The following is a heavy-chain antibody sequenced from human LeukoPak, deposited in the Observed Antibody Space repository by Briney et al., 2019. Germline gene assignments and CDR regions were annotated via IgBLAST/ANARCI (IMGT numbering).Heavy chain of an antibody. CDR3: ARSETTGTASPFDS. J-gene: IGHJ4*02. Sequence: GESLKISCQGSGYSFTNFWIAWVRQMPRKGLEWMGIIYPANSDTKYSPSFQGQVTISADRSITTAYLQWSTLQASDTAMYYCARSETTGTASPFDSWGQGTLVTVSS. CDR1: GYSFTNFW. CDR2: IYPANSDT. D-gene: IGHD1-1*01. V-gene: IGHV5-51*01.